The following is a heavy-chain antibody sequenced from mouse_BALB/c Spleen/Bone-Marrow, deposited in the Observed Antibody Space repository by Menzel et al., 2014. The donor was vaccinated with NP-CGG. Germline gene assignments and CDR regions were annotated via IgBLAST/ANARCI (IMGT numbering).Heavy chain of an antibody. Sequence: EVQLVESGGGLVKPGGSLKLSCAASGFTFSSYAMSWVRQTPEKRLEWVASISSGGSTYYPDSAKGRFTISRDNAKNNLYLQMGSLKSEDTAMYYCARGGFRGLDYWGQGTTRTVSS. V-gene: IGHV5-6-5*01. CDR3: ARGGFRGLDY. CDR2: ISSGGST. J-gene: IGHJ2*01. CDR1: GFTFSSYA.